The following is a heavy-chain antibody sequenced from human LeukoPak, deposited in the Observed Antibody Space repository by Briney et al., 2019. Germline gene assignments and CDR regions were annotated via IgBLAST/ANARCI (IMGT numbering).Heavy chain of an antibody. Sequence: GASVKVSCKASGYTFTSYYMHWVRQAPGQGLEWMGIINPSGGSTSYAQKFQGRVTMTRDTSTSTVYMELSSLRSEDTAVYYCARTTRDDYGDYCLDYWGQGTLVTVSS. CDR1: GYTFTSYY. J-gene: IGHJ4*02. V-gene: IGHV1-46*01. D-gene: IGHD4-17*01. CDR3: ARTTRDDYGDYCLDY. CDR2: INPSGGST.